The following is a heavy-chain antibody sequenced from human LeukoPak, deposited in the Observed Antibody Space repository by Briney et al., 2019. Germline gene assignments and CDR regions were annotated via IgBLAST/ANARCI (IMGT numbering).Heavy chain of an antibody. V-gene: IGHV3-23*01. J-gene: IGHJ3*02. CDR1: GFTFSSYA. CDR3: AEVARYCSSTSCFLPDAFDI. CDR2: ISGSGGST. Sequence: GGSLRLSCAASGFTFSSYAMSWVRQAPGKGLEWVSAISGSGGSTYYADSVKGRFTISRDNSKNTLYLQMNSLRAEDTAVYYCAEVARYCSSTSCFLPDAFDIWGQGTMVTVSS. D-gene: IGHD2-2*01.